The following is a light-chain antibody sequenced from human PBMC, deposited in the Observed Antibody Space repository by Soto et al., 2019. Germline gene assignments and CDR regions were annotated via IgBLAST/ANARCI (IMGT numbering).Light chain of an antibody. Sequence: EILMTQSPATLSVSPGERATLSCRASQSVSSNLAWYQQKPGQAPRFLIYGAFTRATGIPARFSGSGSGTEFTLTISSLQSEDFALYYCQQYNYWPYTFGQGTKLEIK. CDR1: QSVSSN. V-gene: IGKV3-15*01. CDR2: GAF. J-gene: IGKJ2*01. CDR3: QQYNYWPYT.